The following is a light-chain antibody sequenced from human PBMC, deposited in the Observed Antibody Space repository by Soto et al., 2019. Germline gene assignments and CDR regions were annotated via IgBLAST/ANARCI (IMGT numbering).Light chain of an antibody. J-gene: IGKJ4*01. Sequence: EIVLTQSPATLSLSPGDSATLSCRASQSVSSYLAWYQQKPGQAPRLLIYDASNRATGIQARFSGSGSGTDFTLTISRLEPEDFAVYYCKQYGSSPLFGGGTKVDIK. CDR2: DAS. CDR1: QSVSSY. CDR3: KQYGSSPL. V-gene: IGKV3-20*01.